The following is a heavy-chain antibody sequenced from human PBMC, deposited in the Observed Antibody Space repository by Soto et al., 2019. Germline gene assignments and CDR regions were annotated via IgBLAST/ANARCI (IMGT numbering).Heavy chain of an antibody. Sequence: PGESLEIACEGSGYSFTSYAIGPVRQMPGKCLEGMGIICPRDSDTRYSPSFQGQVTISADKSISTAYLQWSSLKASDTAMYYCARRGCSGGSCYSAYYYYGMDVWGQGTTVTVSS. CDR1: GYSFTSYA. CDR2: ICPRDSDT. J-gene: IGHJ6*02. D-gene: IGHD2-15*01. V-gene: IGHV5-51*01. CDR3: ARRGCSGGSCYSAYYYYGMDV.